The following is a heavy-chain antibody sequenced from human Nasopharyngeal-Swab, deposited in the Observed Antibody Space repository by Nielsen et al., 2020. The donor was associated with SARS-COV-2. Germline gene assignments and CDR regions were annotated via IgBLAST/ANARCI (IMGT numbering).Heavy chain of an antibody. J-gene: IGHJ4*02. CDR3: ARLRTPGYCSGGSCYGAADY. CDR2: IIPIFGTA. V-gene: IGHV1-69*13. D-gene: IGHD2-15*01. CDR1: GGTFSSYA. Sequence: SVKVSCKASGGTFSSYAISWVRQAPGQGLEWMGGIIPIFGTANYAQKFQGRVTITADESTSTAYMELSSLRSDDTAVYYCARLRTPGYCSGGSCYGAADYWGQGTLVTVSS.